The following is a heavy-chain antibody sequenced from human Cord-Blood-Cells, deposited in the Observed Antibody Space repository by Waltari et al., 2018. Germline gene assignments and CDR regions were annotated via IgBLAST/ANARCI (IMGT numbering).Heavy chain of an antibody. Sequence: QVQLQESGPGLVKPSETLSLTCTVSGGSISSYYWSWIRQPPGKVLEWIGYIYYSGSTNYNPSLKSRVTRSVDTSKNQFSLKLSSVTAADTAVYYCARAPAMITPWDYWGQGTLVTVSS. CDR2: IYYSGST. CDR3: ARAPAMITPWDY. CDR1: GGSISSYY. J-gene: IGHJ4*02. D-gene: IGHD5-18*01. V-gene: IGHV4-59*01.